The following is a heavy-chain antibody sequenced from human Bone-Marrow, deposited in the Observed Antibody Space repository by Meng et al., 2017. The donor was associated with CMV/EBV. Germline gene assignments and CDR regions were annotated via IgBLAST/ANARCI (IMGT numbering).Heavy chain of an antibody. Sequence: CKASGGNFSSYAISWVRQAPGQELEWMGGIIPIFGTANYAQKFQGRVTITADESTSTAYMELSSLRSEDTAVYYCARDSVAPWGWFDPWGQGTLVTVSS. CDR3: ARDSVAPWGWFDP. D-gene: IGHD6-19*01. J-gene: IGHJ5*02. CDR2: IIPIFGTA. V-gene: IGHV1-69*01. CDR1: GGNFSSYA.